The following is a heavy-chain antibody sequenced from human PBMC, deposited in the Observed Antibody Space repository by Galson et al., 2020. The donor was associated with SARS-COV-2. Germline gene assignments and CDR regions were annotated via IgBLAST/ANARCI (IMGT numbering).Heavy chain of an antibody. CDR2: IYKRGST. D-gene: IGHD3-9*01. CDR1: GDSITNSY. CDR3: ARLGYDTSDGYFFYYMDV. Sequence: SETLSLTCSVSGDSITNSYWSWIRQSPGKGLEWIGYIYKRGSTNYSPSLKSRVTISLDTSKNQFSLRLTSVIAADTAVYYCARLGYDTSDGYFFYYMDVWGKGTTVTVSS. J-gene: IGHJ6*03. V-gene: IGHV4-59*01.